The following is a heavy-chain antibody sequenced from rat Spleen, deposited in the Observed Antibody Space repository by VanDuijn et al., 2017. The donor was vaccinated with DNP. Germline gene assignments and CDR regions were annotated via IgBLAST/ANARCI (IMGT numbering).Heavy chain of an antibody. V-gene: IGHV4-2*01. CDR1: GFNFNDYW. CDR3: GRMGNYGWFAY. J-gene: IGHJ3*01. Sequence: EVQLVESGGGLVQPGRSLKLSCAASGFNFNDYWMGWVRQAPGKGLEWIGEINKDSRTRNYIPSLKDKFTISRDNAQNTLYLQMSKLGSEDTAIYCGGRMGNYGWFAYWGQGTLVTVSS. CDR2: INKDSRTR. D-gene: IGHD1-1*01.